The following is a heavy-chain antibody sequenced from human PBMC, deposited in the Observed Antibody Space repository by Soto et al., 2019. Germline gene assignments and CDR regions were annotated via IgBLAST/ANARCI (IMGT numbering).Heavy chain of an antibody. CDR3: AKDIVRYTYGACDY. J-gene: IGHJ4*02. CDR2: ISYDGSNK. V-gene: IGHV3-30*18. D-gene: IGHD5-18*01. Sequence: QVPLVESGGAVVQPGKSLRLSCAASGFTFNTYGMYWVRQAPGKGLEWVAAISYDGSNKYHADSVKVRFTISRDNSKNTLYLQMNSLRVEDTAVYYCAKDIVRYTYGACDYWGQGALVTVSS. CDR1: GFTFNTYG.